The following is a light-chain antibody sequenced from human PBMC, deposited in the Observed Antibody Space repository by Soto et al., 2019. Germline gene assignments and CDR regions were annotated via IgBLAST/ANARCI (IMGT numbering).Light chain of an antibody. CDR2: NHN. Sequence: QSVLTQPPSASGTPGQRVTISCSGSRSNIGNNYVYWYHQLPGTAPKLLIYNHNQRPSGVPDRFSGSKSGTSAYLVIRGLRSEDEADYYCAAWDDSLSGGVFGGGTKLTVL. CDR1: RSNIGNNY. CDR3: AAWDDSLSGGV. J-gene: IGLJ3*02. V-gene: IGLV1-47*02.